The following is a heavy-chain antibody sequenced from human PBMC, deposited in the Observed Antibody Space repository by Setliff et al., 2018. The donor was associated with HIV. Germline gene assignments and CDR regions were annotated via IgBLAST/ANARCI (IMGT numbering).Heavy chain of an antibody. V-gene: IGHV1-69*10. CDR1: GGTFSSYR. D-gene: IGHD5-18*01. CDR3: ASNSYGYRTRYGMDV. J-gene: IGHJ6*02. Sequence: GASVKVSCKASGGTFSSYRISWVRQAPGQGLEYMGGVIPGLGIAYYAQRFQGRVTITADESTSTVYMDLSSLRSEDTAMYYCASNSYGYRTRYGMDVWGQGTTVTVSS. CDR2: VIPGLGIA.